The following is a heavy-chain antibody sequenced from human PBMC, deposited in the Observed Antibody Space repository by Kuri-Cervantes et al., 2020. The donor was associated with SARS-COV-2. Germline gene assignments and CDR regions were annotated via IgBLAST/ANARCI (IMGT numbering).Heavy chain of an antibody. V-gene: IGHV3-48*01. CDR2: ISSSSSTI. CDR1: EFTFTKCR. CDR3: AKPQRITIFGVVIMVDAFDI. Sequence: GESLKISCAASEFTFTKCRMNWVRQAPGKGLEWVSYISSSSSTIYYADSVKGRFTISRDNAKNSLYLQMNSLRAEDTAVYYCAKPQRITIFGVVIMVDAFDIWGQGTMVTVSS. D-gene: IGHD3-3*01. J-gene: IGHJ3*02.